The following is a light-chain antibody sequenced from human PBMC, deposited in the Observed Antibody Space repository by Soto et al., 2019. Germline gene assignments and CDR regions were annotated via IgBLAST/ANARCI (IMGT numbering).Light chain of an antibody. CDR2: WAS. V-gene: IGKV4-1*01. CDR1: QTVFYGINKKNY. Sequence: DIVMTQSPDSLAVSLGERATMHCKSGQTVFYGINKKNYLAWYQHKPGQPPKLLIYWASTRESGVPDRFSGSGSGTDFTLTINSLQAEDVAVYYCQQSYSPPLTFGGGTKVEIK. J-gene: IGKJ4*01. CDR3: QQSYSPPLT.